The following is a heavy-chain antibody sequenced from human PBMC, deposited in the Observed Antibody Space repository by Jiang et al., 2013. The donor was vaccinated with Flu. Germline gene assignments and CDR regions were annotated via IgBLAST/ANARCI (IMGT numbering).Heavy chain of an antibody. CDR3: ARRGYCSSTSCYVYFDY. CDR1: GYSFTSYW. D-gene: IGHD2-2*01. V-gene: IGHV5-51*01. Sequence: GAEVKKPGESLKISCKGSGYSFTSYWIGWVRQMPGKGLEWMGIIYPGDSDTRYSPSFQGQVTISADKSISTAYLQWSSLKASDTAMYYCARRGYCSSTSCYVYFDYWGQGTLVTVSS. J-gene: IGHJ4*02. CDR2: IYPGDSDT.